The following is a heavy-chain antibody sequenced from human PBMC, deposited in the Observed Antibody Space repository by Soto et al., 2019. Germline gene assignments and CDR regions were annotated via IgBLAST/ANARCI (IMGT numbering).Heavy chain of an antibody. J-gene: IGHJ6*02. D-gene: IGHD5-12*01. Sequence: PGLPLKISCKGAGDSFTSYWSGWVRQMPGKGLEWMGIIYPGDSDTRYSPSFQGQVTISADKSISTAYLQWSSLKASDTAMYYCARETRGYSGYDEGGQYYCYGMDVWGQGTTGTVSS. CDR3: ARETRGYSGYDEGGQYYCYGMDV. CDR1: GDSFTSYW. CDR2: IYPGDSDT. V-gene: IGHV5-51*01.